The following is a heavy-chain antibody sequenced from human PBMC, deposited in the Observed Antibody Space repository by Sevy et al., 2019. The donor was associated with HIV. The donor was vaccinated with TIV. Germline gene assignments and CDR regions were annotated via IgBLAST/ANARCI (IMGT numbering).Heavy chain of an antibody. CDR1: GYTFTGYY. Sequence: RASVKVSCKASGYTFTGYYMHWVRQAPGQGLEWMGWINPNSGGTNYAQKFQGRVTMTRDTSISTAYMELSRLRSDDTAVYYCARIGYSSSWYYYYGMDVWGQGTTVTVSS. J-gene: IGHJ6*02. V-gene: IGHV1-2*02. D-gene: IGHD6-13*01. CDR3: ARIGYSSSWYYYYGMDV. CDR2: INPNSGGT.